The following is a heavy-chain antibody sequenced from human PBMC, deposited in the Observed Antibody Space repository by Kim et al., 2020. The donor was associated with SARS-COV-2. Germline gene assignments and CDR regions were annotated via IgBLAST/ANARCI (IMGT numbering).Heavy chain of an antibody. J-gene: IGHJ3*02. CDR3: ARGISYRRTPSTGVDAFDI. Sequence: SRVTISVDTSKNQFSLKLSSVTAADTAVYYCARGISYRRTPSTGVDAFDIWGQGTMVTVSS. D-gene: IGHD2-21*01. V-gene: IGHV4-34*01.